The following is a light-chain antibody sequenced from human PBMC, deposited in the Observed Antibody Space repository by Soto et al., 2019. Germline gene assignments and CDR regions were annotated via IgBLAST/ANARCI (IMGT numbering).Light chain of an antibody. J-gene: IGLJ2*01. CDR2: NNN. Sequence: QSVVTQAPSASGTPGQRVTISCSGSSSNIESNCVYWYQQLPGTAPKLLIYNNNRRPSGVPDRFSGSKSGTSASLAITGLRSDDEADYYCATWDDDLYTAIIGGGTKLTVL. CDR3: ATWDDDLYTAI. CDR1: SSNIESNC. V-gene: IGLV1-47*02.